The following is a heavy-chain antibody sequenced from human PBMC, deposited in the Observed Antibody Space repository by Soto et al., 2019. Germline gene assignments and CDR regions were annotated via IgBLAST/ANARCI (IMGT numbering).Heavy chain of an antibody. J-gene: IGHJ5*02. Sequence: SETLSLTCAVSGYSISSGYYWGWIWQPPGKGLEWIGSIYHSGSTYYNPSLKSRVTISVDTSKNQFSLKLSSVTAADTAVYYCAREYCSGGSCSAELSNLFDPWGQGTLVTVSS. CDR1: GYSISSGYY. CDR2: IYHSGST. D-gene: IGHD2-15*01. CDR3: AREYCSGGSCSAELSNLFDP. V-gene: IGHV4-38-2*01.